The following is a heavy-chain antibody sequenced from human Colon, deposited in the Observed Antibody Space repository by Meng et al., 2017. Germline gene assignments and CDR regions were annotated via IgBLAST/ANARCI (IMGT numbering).Heavy chain of an antibody. CDR3: ARYFYDSRGVTWFDP. CDR2: FYFSGNT. J-gene: IGHJ5*02. Sequence: QGQLQESGPGLVKPSQTLYLTCTVSGGSISSGDYYWSWSRQHQGKGLEWIGYFYFSGNTYYNPSLKSRVSIWVDTSKNRFYLNLSSVTAADTAVYYCARYFYDSRGVTWFDPWGQGTLVTVSS. CDR1: GGSISSGDYY. V-gene: IGHV4-31*03. D-gene: IGHD3-22*01.